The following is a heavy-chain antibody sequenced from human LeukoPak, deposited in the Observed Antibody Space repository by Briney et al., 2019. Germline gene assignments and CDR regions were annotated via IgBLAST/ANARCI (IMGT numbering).Heavy chain of an antibody. CDR3: ARWGRALGAFDI. V-gene: IGHV4-4*02. CDR1: GGSISSSNW. CDR2: IYHSGST. D-gene: IGHD3-16*01. J-gene: IGHJ3*02. Sequence: PSETLSLTCAVSGGSISSSNWWSWVRQPPGKGLEWIGEIYHSGSTNYNPSLKSRVTISVDTSKNQFSLKLSSVTAADTAVYYCARWGRALGAFDIWGQGTMVTVSS.